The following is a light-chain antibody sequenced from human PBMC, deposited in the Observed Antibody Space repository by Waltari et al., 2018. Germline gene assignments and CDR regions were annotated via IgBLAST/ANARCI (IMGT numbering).Light chain of an antibody. CDR2: TAS. Sequence: DIQMTQSPSSVSASVGNRVTITCRASQGIGTWLAWYQQKPGKAPRLLIYTASGLRDGVPSRFSGSGSGTDFTLIINSLQPEDFAIYYCQQSHSFPWTFGQGTRVDIK. CDR3: QQSHSFPWT. CDR1: QGIGTW. V-gene: IGKV1-12*01. J-gene: IGKJ1*01.